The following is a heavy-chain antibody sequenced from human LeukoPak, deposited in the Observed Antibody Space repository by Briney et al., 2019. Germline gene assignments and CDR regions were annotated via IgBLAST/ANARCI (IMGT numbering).Heavy chain of an antibody. D-gene: IGHD3-10*01. CDR1: GFTLSSYD. Sequence: PGGSLRLSCAASGFTLSSYDMNWVRQAPGKGLEWVALISYEEVTRFYSDSVKGRSYISTDNSKNTLHLQMNSLRPEDTAMYFCARGSWFGEGDAFDIWGQGTLVIVSS. J-gene: IGHJ3*02. CDR2: ISYEEVTR. V-gene: IGHV3-30-3*01. CDR3: ARGSWFGEGDAFDI.